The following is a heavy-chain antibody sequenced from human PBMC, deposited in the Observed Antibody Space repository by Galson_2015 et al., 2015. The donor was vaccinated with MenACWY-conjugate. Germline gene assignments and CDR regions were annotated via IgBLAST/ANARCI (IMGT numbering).Heavy chain of an antibody. CDR2: ISAYNGNT. CDR3: ARADGYCSSTSCSLFDY. Sequence: SCKASGYTFTSYGISWVRQAPGQGLEWMGWISAYNGNTNYAQKLQGRVTMTTDTSTSTAYMELRSLRSDDTAVYYCARADGYCSSTSCSLFDYWGQGTLVTVSS. V-gene: IGHV1-18*01. CDR1: GYTFTSYG. J-gene: IGHJ4*02. D-gene: IGHD2-2*01.